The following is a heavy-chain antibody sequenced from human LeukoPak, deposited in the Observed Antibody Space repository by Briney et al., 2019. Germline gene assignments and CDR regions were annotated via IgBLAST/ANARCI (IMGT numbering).Heavy chain of an antibody. CDR1: GDSVASNSTA. J-gene: IGHJ4*02. Sequence: SQTLSLTCVISGDSVASNSTACNWIRQSPSRGLEWLGRTYYRSKWYNDYALSMKSRITINPDTSKNQFSLQLNSVTPEDTAVYYCARIVGATVDYWGQGTLVTVSS. CDR2: TYYRSKWYN. V-gene: IGHV6-1*01. D-gene: IGHD1-26*01. CDR3: ARIVGATVDY.